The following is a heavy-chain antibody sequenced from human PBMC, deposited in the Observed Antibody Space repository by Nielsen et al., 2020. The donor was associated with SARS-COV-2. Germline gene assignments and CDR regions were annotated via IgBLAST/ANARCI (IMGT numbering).Heavy chain of an antibody. CDR3: ARVRADYYYYGMDV. V-gene: IGHV3-20*01. J-gene: IGHJ6*02. CDR1: GFTFDDYG. Sequence: GESLKISCAASGFTFDDYGMSWVRQAPGKGLEWVSGINWSGGSTGYADSVKGRFTISRDNAKNSLYLQMNSLRAEDTALYHCARVRADYYYYGMDVWGQGTTVTVSS. CDR2: INWSGGST.